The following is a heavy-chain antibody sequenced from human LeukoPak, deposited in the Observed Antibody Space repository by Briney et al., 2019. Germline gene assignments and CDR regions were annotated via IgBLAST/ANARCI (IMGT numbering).Heavy chain of an antibody. CDR3: AKCYYDSSGYYWKDAFDI. CDR2: ISGSGGST. Sequence: GGSLRLSCAASGFTFSSYGMSWVRQAPGKGLEWVSAISGSGGSTYYADSVKGRFTISRDNSKNTLYLQMHSLRAEDTAVYYCAKCYYDSSGYYWKDAFDIWGQGTMVTVSS. J-gene: IGHJ3*02. D-gene: IGHD3-22*01. CDR1: GFTFSSYG. V-gene: IGHV3-23*01.